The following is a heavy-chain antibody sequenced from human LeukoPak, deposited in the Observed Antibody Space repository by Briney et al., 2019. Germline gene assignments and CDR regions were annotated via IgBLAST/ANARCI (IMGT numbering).Heavy chain of an antibody. CDR1: GGTFSSCA. D-gene: IGHD6-13*01. J-gene: IGHJ4*02. V-gene: IGHV1-69*05. CDR3: ASGTGYSSSWNFDY. CDR2: IIPIFGTA. Sequence: SVKVSCKASGGTFSSCAISWVRQAPGQGLEWMGGIIPIFGTANYAQKFQGRVTITTDESTSTAYMELSSLRSEDTAVYYCASGTGYSSSWNFDYWGQGTLVTVSS.